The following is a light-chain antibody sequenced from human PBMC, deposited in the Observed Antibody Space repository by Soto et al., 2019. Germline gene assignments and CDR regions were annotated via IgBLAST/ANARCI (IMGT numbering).Light chain of an antibody. Sequence: EIVLTQSPATLSLSPGERATLSCRASQSVSSDLAWYQQKPGQAPRLLIYDASNRATGIPARFSGSGSGTDFTLTISSLEPEDFAVYSCRHRSNWPRPLTFGGGTKVEIK. CDR2: DAS. J-gene: IGKJ4*01. CDR3: RHRSNWPRPLT. V-gene: IGKV3-11*01. CDR1: QSVSSD.